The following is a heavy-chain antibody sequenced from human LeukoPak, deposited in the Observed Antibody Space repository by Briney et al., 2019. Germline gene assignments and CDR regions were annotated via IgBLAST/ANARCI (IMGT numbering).Heavy chain of an antibody. CDR3: ASLYDIVGTTVDY. CDR2: IDPNTGGT. V-gene: IGHV1-2*06. D-gene: IGHD1-26*01. Sequence: ASMKDSCKTSGYTFTNYYIHWVRQAPRQGLEWMGRIDPNTGGTKSAKNFQGRVTMTRDTSISTAYMALSGLRSDDTAVYYCASLYDIVGTTVDYWGQGTLVTVSP. J-gene: IGHJ4*02. CDR1: GYTFTNYY.